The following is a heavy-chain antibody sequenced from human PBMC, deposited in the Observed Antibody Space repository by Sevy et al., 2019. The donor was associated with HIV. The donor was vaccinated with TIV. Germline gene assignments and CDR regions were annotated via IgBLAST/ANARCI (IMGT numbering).Heavy chain of an antibody. CDR1: GYTFSRSV. V-gene: IGHV1-18*04. J-gene: IGHJ4*02. CDR3: ARGRGIAVAGGGYYSDY. CDR2: ISTYNGKT. D-gene: IGHD6-19*01. Sequence: ASVKVSCMASGYTFSRSVITWVRQAPGQGLEWMGWISTYNGKTNYAQKFQDRVTMTTDTSTNTAYMELRSLGSDETAIYFCARGRGIAVAGGGYYSDYWGQGSLVTVSS.